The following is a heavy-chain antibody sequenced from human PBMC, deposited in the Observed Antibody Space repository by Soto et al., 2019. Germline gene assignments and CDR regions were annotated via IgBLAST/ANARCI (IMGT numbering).Heavy chain of an antibody. CDR3: ARILLTGYPSWAPLPYYFDY. V-gene: IGHV2-26*01. CDR2: IFSNDEK. D-gene: IGHD3-9*01. J-gene: IGHJ4*02. Sequence: QVTLKESGPVLVKPTETLTLTCTVSGFSLSNARMGVSWIRQPPGKALEWLAHIFSNDEKSYSTSLKSRLTIAKDTSKSQVVLTMTNMDPVDTATYYCARILLTGYPSWAPLPYYFDYWGQGTLVTVSS. CDR1: GFSLSNARMG.